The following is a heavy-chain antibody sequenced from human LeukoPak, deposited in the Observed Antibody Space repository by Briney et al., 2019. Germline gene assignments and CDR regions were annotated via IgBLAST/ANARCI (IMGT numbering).Heavy chain of an antibody. CDR3: ARCRDSSGYYFSPGYYYYYYMDV. D-gene: IGHD3-22*01. Sequence: SETLSLXCAVSGYSTSSGYYWGWIRQPPGKGLAWIGSIYHSGSTYYNPSLKSRVTISVDTSKNQFSLKLSSVTAADTAVYYCARCRDSSGYYFSPGYYYYYYMDVWGKGTTVTVSS. CDR1: GYSTSSGYY. V-gene: IGHV4-38-2*01. CDR2: IYHSGST. J-gene: IGHJ6*03.